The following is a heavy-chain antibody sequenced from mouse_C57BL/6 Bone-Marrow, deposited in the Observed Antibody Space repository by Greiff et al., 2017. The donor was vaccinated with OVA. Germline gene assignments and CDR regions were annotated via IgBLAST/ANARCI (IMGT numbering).Heavy chain of an antibody. CDR2: IDPENGDT. J-gene: IGHJ4*01. D-gene: IGHD1-1*01. V-gene: IGHV14-4*01. Sequence: VQLQQSGAELVRPGASVKLSCTASGFNIKDDYMHWVKQRPEQGLEWIGWIDPENGDTEYASKFQGKATITADTSSNTAYLQLSSLTSEDTAVYYCTTDNGIDNAMDYWGQGTSVTVSS. CDR3: TTDNGIDNAMDY. CDR1: GFNIKDDY.